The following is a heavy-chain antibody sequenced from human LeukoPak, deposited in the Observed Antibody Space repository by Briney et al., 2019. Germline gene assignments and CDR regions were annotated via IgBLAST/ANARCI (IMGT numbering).Heavy chain of an antibody. CDR2: IYHSGST. Sequence: PSETLSLTCADSGGSISSSNWWSWVRQPPGKGLEWIGEIYHSGSTNYNPSLKSRVTISVDKSKNQFSLKLSSVTAADTAVYYCARDGIQLDYYYGMDVWGKGTTVTVSS. CDR3: ARDGIQLDYYYGMDV. V-gene: IGHV4-4*02. CDR1: GGSISSSNW. D-gene: IGHD5-18*01. J-gene: IGHJ6*04.